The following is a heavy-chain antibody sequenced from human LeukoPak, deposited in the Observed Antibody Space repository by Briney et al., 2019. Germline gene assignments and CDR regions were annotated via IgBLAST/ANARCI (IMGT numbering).Heavy chain of an antibody. Sequence: PSETLSLTCLVSGGSISSGDYYWSWIRQPPGKGLEWIAYTYYGGSTYYNPSLKSRVTMSADTSKNQLSLKLSSVTAADTAVYYCARPYYYDSRIDPWGQGILVTVSS. CDR2: TYYGGST. CDR1: GGSISSGDYY. D-gene: IGHD3-22*01. V-gene: IGHV4-30-4*01. CDR3: ARPYYYDSRIDP. J-gene: IGHJ5*02.